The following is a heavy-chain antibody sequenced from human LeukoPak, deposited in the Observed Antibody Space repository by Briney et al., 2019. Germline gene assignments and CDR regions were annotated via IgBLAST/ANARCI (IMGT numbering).Heavy chain of an antibody. CDR3: ARGHAPHGHLAYYFDY. Sequence: SVKVSCKASGYTFTSYAISWVRQAPGQGLEWMGGIIPIFGTANYAQKFQGRVTITADESTSTAYMELSSLRSEDTAVYYCARGHAPHGHLAYYFDYWGQGTLVTVSS. CDR2: IIPIFGTA. V-gene: IGHV1-69*13. J-gene: IGHJ4*02. CDR1: GYTFTSYA.